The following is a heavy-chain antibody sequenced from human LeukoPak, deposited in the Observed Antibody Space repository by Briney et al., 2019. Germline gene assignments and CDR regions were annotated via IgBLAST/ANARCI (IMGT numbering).Heavy chain of an antibody. J-gene: IGHJ5*01. V-gene: IGHV4-59*08. Sequence: SETLSLTCSVSGASIRSSYWTWIRQPPGQGLEWIGNIHHSGDTNHNPSLKSRVTMSLDTSRSQFSLRLSSVTAADTAVYYCARGSGWLGSWGQGTLVTVSS. D-gene: IGHD6-19*01. CDR3: ARGSGWLGS. CDR2: IHHSGDT. CDR1: GASIRSSY.